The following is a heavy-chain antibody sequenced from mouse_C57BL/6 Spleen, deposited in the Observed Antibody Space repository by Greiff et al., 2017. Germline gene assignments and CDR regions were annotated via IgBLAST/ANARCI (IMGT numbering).Heavy chain of an antibody. CDR2: IRSKSNNYAT. J-gene: IGHJ1*03. CDR3: VRRGDPYWYFDV. V-gene: IGHV10-1*01. Sequence: EVQLVESGGGLVQPKGSLKLSCAASGFSFNTYAMNWVRQAPGKGLEWVARIRSKSNNYATYYADSVKDRFTISRDDSESMLYLQRNNLKTEDTAMYYCVRRGDPYWYFDVWGTGTTVTVSS. CDR1: GFSFNTYA.